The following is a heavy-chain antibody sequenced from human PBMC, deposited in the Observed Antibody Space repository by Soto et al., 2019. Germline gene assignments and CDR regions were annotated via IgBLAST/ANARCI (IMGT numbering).Heavy chain of an antibody. V-gene: IGHV3-9*01. D-gene: IGHD1-1*01. Sequence: EVQLVESGGGLVQPGGSLRLSCAASGFTFDDYGMHWVRQAPGKGLEWVSGISWNSGSISYADSVKGRFSISRDNAKNSLYLQMNNLRAEDTALYYCAKVLTTHTFGPLDPWGQGTLVTVSS. J-gene: IGHJ5*02. CDR3: AKVLTTHTFGPLDP. CDR2: ISWNSGSI. CDR1: GFTFDDYG.